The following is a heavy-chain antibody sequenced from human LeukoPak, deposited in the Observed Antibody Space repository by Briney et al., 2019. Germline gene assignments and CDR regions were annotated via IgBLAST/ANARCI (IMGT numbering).Heavy chain of an antibody. V-gene: IGHV1-46*01. D-gene: IGHD1-14*01. CDR2: INPSGDGT. CDR1: GHTFTTYY. J-gene: IGHJ5*02. CDR3: AKEAPNTGWFDP. Sequence: ASVTVSCKASGHTFTTYYVHLVRQAPGQGLEWMGVINPSGDGTNYPQRFQGRVTLTRDTSTSTVYMELSSLRSEDTAIYYCAKEAPNTGWFDPWGQGTLVTVSS.